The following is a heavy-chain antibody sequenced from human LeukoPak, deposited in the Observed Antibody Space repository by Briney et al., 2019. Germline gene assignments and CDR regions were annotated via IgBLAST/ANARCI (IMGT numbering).Heavy chain of an antibody. Sequence: SETLSLTCTVSGGSISSGSYYWSWIRQPAGKGLEWIGYIYYSGSTNYNPSLKSRVTISVDTSKNQFSLKLSSVTAADTAVYYCARAQVAVALYYFDYWGQGTLVTVSS. V-gene: IGHV4-61*10. CDR1: GGSISSGSYY. CDR2: IYYSGST. CDR3: ARAQVAVALYYFDY. D-gene: IGHD6-19*01. J-gene: IGHJ4*02.